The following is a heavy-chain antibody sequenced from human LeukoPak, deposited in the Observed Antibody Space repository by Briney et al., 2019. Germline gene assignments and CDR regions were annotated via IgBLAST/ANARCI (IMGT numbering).Heavy chain of an antibody. CDR1: GGSFSGYY. J-gene: IGHJ3*02. Sequence: PSETLSLTCAVYGGSFSGYYWSWIRQPPGKGLEWIGYIYYSGSTNYNPSLKSRVTISVDTSKNQFSLKLSSVTAADTAVYYCARHRSLGIDAFDIWGQGTMVTVSS. V-gene: IGHV4-59*08. CDR2: IYYSGST. D-gene: IGHD3-16*01. CDR3: ARHRSLGIDAFDI.